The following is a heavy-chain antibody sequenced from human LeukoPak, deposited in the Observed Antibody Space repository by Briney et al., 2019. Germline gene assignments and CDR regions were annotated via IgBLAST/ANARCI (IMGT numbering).Heavy chain of an antibody. CDR2: ISYDGSNK. J-gene: IGHJ4*02. CDR3: ARSNCFWYYFDY. CDR1: GFTFSSYA. Sequence: PGGSLRLSCAASGFTFSSYAMHWVRQAPGKELEWVAVISYDGSNKYYADSVKGRFTISRDNSKNTLYLQMNSLRAEDKAVYYCARSNCFWYYFDYWGQGTLVTVSS. D-gene: IGHD2-21*02. V-gene: IGHV3-30-3*01.